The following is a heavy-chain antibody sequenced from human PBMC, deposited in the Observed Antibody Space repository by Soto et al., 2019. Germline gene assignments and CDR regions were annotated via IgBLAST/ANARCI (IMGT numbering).Heavy chain of an antibody. V-gene: IGHV1-8*01. CDR3: ARARGYSYGDFDP. J-gene: IGHJ5*02. CDR1: GYTFTSYD. D-gene: IGHD5-18*01. Sequence: ASVKVSCKASGYTFTSYDINWVRQATRQGLEWMGWMNPNSGNTGYAQKFQGRVTMTRNTSISTAYMELSSLRSEDTAVYYCARARGYSYGDFDPWGQGTLVTVSS. CDR2: MNPNSGNT.